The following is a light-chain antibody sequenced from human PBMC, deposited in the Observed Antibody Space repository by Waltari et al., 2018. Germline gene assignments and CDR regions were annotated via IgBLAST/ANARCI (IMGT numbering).Light chain of an antibody. CDR2: GNS. V-gene: IGLV1-40*01. Sequence: QSVLTQPPSVSGAPGQRVPISCTGSSSNIGAGSDVHWYQQLPGPAPKLLIYGNSNRPSGVPDRVSGSKSGTSASLAITGLQAEDEADYYCQSYDSSLSWVFGGGTKLTVL. CDR3: QSYDSSLSWV. CDR1: SSNIGAGSD. J-gene: IGLJ3*02.